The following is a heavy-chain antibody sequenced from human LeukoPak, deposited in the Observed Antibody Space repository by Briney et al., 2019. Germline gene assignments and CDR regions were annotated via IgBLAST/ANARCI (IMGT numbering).Heavy chain of an antibody. CDR3: ARVGWYDRSGYSYYFDY. V-gene: IGHV3-74*01. CDR2: ISTDGGST. Sequence: GGSLRLSCVASGFSLSRHWMHWLRLAPGKGLVWASRISTDGGSTAYADSVRGRFTISRDNARNTLYLQMNSLRAEDTAVYYCARVGWYDRSGYSYYFDYWGQGTLVTVSS. CDR1: GFSLSRHW. J-gene: IGHJ4*02. D-gene: IGHD3-22*01.